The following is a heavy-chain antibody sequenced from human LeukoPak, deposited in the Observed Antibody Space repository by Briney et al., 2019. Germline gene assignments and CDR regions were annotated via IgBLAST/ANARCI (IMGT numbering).Heavy chain of an antibody. CDR1: GFTFSSYW. D-gene: IGHD3-22*01. CDR2: INSDGGTT. V-gene: IGHV3-74*01. J-gene: IGHJ3*02. CDR3: AREDDSSGHAGAFDI. Sequence: GGSLRLSCAASGFTFSSYWMHWVRQAPGKGLVWVSRINSDGGTTNYADYVKGRFTISRDNSKNTVYLQMNGLGVEDTAIYYCAREDDSSGHAGAFDIWGQGTMVTVSS.